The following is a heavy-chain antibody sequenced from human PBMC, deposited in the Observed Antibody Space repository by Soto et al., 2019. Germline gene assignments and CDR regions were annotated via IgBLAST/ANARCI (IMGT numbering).Heavy chain of an antibody. V-gene: IGHV1-2*04. D-gene: IGHD3-22*01. CDR2: INPNSGGT. CDR3: ARGYYYDSSVSGLSDY. Sequence: GASVKVSCKASGYTFTGYYMHWVRQAPGQGLEWMGWINPNSGGTNYAQKFQGWVTMTRDTSISTAYMELSRLRSDDTAVYYCARGYYYDSSVSGLSDYWGQGTLVTVSS. CDR1: GYTFTGYY. J-gene: IGHJ4*02.